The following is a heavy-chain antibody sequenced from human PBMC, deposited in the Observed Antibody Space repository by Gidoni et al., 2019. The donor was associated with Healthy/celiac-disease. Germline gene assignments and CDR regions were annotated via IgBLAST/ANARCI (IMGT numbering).Heavy chain of an antibody. D-gene: IGHD2-15*01. CDR1: GGTFIRYA. CDR2: IIPIFGTA. V-gene: IGHV1-69*06. CDR3: ARGYCSGGSCPNWFDP. Sequence: QVQLVQSGAEVKKPGSSVNVSCKASGGTFIRYAISWVRQAPGQGLEWMGGIIPIFGTANYAQKFQGRVTITADKATSTAYMELSSLRSEDTAVYYCARGYCSGGSCPNWFDPWGQGTLVTVSS. J-gene: IGHJ5*02.